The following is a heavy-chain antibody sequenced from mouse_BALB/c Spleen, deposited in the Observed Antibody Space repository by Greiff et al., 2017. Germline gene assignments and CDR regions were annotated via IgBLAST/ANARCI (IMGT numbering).Heavy chain of an antibody. V-gene: IGHV14-3*02. CDR1: GFNIKDTY. CDR3: ARSGATASDY. CDR2: IDPANGNT. J-gene: IGHJ2*01. D-gene: IGHD1-2*01. Sequence: EVKLQESGAELVKPGASVKLSCTASGFNIKDTYMHWVKQRPEQGLEWIGRIDPANGNTKYDPKFQGKATITADTSSNTAYPQLSSLTSEDTAVYYCARSGATASDYWGQGTTLTVSS.